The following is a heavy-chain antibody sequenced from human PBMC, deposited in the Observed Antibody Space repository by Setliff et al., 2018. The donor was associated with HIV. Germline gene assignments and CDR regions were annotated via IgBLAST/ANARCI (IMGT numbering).Heavy chain of an antibody. D-gene: IGHD1-1*01. CDR1: ACSFTTFW. J-gene: IGHJ6*02. V-gene: IGHV5-51*01. CDR3: ARQTVHTTHSLDFGSPNRDYYYGMDV. CDR2: IYPGDSDT. Sequence: PGESLKISCKGSACSFTTFWIAWVRQMPGKGLEWMGIIYPGDSDTTYSPSFQGQVTISVDKSISTAYLQWSSLKASDSAMYYCARQTVHTTHSLDFGSPNRDYYYGMDVWGQGTTVTVSS.